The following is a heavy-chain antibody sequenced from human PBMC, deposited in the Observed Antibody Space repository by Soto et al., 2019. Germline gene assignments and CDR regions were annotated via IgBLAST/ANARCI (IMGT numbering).Heavy chain of an antibody. CDR2: ISGSGDNT. D-gene: IGHD2-15*01. V-gene: IGHV3-23*01. CDR1: GFTFSAYA. J-gene: IGHJ4*02. CDR3: AKDSGRGGGSVFNY. Sequence: EVHLLEFGGGLVQPGGSLRLSCAASGFTFSAYAMSWVRQAPGKGLEWVSAISGSGDNTYYAQSVKGRFTFSRDNSKNTLYLQMNSLKAEDTAVYYCAKDSGRGGGSVFNYWGQGTLVTVSS.